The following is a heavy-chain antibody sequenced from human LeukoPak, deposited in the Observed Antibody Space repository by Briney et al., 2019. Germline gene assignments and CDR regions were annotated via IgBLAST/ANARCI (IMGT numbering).Heavy chain of an antibody. CDR2: IYYSGIT. CDR3: AREGIVRTYDQ. J-gene: IGHJ4*02. V-gene: IGHV4-59*12. D-gene: IGHD2/OR15-2a*01. CDR1: GDSITSYY. Sequence: SETLSLTCTVSGDSITSYYWYWFRQPPGKELEWIACIYYSGITYYNPSLKSRVTISLDTSKNHFSLRLSSVTAADTAVYYCAREGIVRTYDQWGQGILVTASS.